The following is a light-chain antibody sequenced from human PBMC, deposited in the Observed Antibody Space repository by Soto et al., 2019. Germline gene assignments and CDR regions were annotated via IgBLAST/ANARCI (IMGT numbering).Light chain of an antibody. J-gene: IGLJ3*02. Sequence: QSALTQPRSVSGSPGQSVAISCTGTSSDVGGYNFVSWYQQHPGKAPKLIIYDVSKRPSGVPDRFYGSKSGNTASLTLSGLQAEDEADYYCCSYAGSYTLWVFGGGTKLTVL. CDR1: SSDVGGYNF. V-gene: IGLV2-11*01. CDR2: DVS. CDR3: CSYAGSYTLWV.